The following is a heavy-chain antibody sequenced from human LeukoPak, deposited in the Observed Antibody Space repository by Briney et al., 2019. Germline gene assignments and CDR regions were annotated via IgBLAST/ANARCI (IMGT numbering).Heavy chain of an antibody. Sequence: ASVKVSCKPSGYSFTGYGISWVRQAPGQGLKWMGWISAYNGNTNYAQKLQGRVTMTTDTSTSTAYMELRRLRSDDTAVYYCARDALPYCSSASCPRSMDVWGQGTTVTVSS. CDR1: GYSFTGYG. CDR2: ISAYNGNT. V-gene: IGHV1-18*01. CDR3: ARDALPYCSSASCPRSMDV. J-gene: IGHJ6*02. D-gene: IGHD2-2*01.